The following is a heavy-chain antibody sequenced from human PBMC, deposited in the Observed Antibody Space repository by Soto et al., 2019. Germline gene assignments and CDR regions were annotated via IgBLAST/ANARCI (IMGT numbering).Heavy chain of an antibody. CDR1: RFIYSSGG. CDR2: ISGSGGST. Sequence: QASGSLRLSCASSRFIYSSGGIIWVRQAPGKGLEWVSAISGSGGSTYYADSVKGRFTISRDNSKNTLYLQMNSLRAEDTAVYYGAKLAYYSWGQGTLVTVSS. D-gene: IGHD1-26*01. V-gene: IGHV3-23*01. J-gene: IGHJ5*02. CDR3: AKLAYYS.